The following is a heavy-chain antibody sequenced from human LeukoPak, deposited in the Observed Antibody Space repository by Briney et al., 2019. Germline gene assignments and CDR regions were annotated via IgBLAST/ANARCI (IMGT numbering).Heavy chain of an antibody. J-gene: IGHJ4*02. CDR2: ISGSGGST. Sequence: GGSLRLSCAASTFTFTRDGMHWVRQAPGKGLEWVSAISGSGGSTYYADSVKGRFTISRDNSKNTLYLQMNSLRAEDTAVYYCAKAPYSSSWYYFDYWGQGTLVTVSS. V-gene: IGHV3-23*01. CDR3: AKAPYSSSWYYFDY. D-gene: IGHD6-13*01. CDR1: TFTFTRDG.